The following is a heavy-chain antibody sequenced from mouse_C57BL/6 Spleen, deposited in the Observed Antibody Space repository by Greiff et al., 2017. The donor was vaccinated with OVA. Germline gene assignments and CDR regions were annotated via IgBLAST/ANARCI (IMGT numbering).Heavy chain of an antibody. Sequence: EVQLVESGAELVRPGASVKLSCTASGFNIKDDYMHWVKQRPEQGLEWIGWIDPENGDTEYASKFQGKATITADTSSNTAYLQLSSLTSEDTAVYYCTTDYGSSLAYWGQGTLVTVSA. CDR1: GFNIKDDY. CDR3: TTDYGSSLAY. D-gene: IGHD1-1*01. CDR2: IDPENGDT. V-gene: IGHV14-4*01. J-gene: IGHJ3*01.